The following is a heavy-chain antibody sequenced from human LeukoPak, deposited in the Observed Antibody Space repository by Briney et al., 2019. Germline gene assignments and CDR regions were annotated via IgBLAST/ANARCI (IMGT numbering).Heavy chain of an antibody. CDR2: IWYDGSNE. Sequence: PGGSLRPSCAASGFTFSTYGMHWVRQAPGKGLEWVALIWYDGSNENYADSVRGRFTISRDNSKNTLYLQMNNLRVEDTAVYYCARDEYNNYPFHYWGQGTLVTVSS. CDR1: GFTFSTYG. D-gene: IGHD5-24*01. V-gene: IGHV3-33*01. CDR3: ARDEYNNYPFHY. J-gene: IGHJ4*02.